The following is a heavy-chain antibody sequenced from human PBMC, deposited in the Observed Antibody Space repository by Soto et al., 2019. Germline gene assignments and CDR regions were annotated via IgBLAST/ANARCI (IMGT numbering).Heavy chain of an antibody. Sequence: SQTLSLPCTVAGGSICGSNYFWGWIRQSPVTGLEWLWPIYSSWTTYYSPSLKSRITMSLDTSENQCSLNLGSVTAADTAVYYSPGRRFRVRAVSTIDVWRQATT. CDR3: PGRRFRVRAVSTIDV. D-gene: IGHD3-10*01. J-gene: IGHJ6*02. V-gene: IGHV4-39*01. CDR1: GGSICGSNYF. CDR2: IYSSWTT.